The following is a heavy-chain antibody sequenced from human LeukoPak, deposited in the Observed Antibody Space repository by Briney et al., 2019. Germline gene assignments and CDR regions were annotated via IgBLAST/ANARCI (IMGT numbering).Heavy chain of an antibody. CDR1: GYSISSNHW. CDR2: IFYAGST. D-gene: IGHD6-6*01. CDR3: ARGRLAARPPYFDY. Sequence: SDTLSLTCAVSGYSISSNHWWGWIRQPPGKGLEWIGYIFYAGSTYYNPSLKSRVTMSVDTSKNQLSLKLSSVTAADTAVYYCARGRLAARPPYFDYWGQGTLVTVSS. V-gene: IGHV4-28*03. J-gene: IGHJ4*02.